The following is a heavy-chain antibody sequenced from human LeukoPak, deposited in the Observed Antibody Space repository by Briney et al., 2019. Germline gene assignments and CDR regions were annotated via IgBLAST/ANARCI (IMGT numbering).Heavy chain of an antibody. J-gene: IGHJ4*02. D-gene: IGHD7-27*01. CDR1: GYTFTSYD. CDR2: MSPNSGNT. CDR3: ARGPPNWGYDY. V-gene: IGHV1-8*01. Sequence: ASVRVSCTASGYTFTSYDINWVRQATGQGPEWMGWMSPNSGNTGYAQKFQGRVTMTRSTSMSTAYMELSSLRSEDTAVYYCARGPPNWGYDYWGQGTLVTVSS.